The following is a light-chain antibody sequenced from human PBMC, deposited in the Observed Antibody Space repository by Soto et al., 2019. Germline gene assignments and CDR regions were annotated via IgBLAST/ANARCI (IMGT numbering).Light chain of an antibody. CDR3: NSYTSSSSVV. V-gene: IGLV2-14*01. CDR2: EVS. Sequence: QSALTQPASVSGSPGQSITISCTGTSSDVGGYKYVSWYQQHPGKAPKLMIYEVSNRPSGVSDRFSGSKSDNTASLAISGLQPEDEADYYCNSYTSSSSVVFGTGTKVTVL. CDR1: SSDVGGYKY. J-gene: IGLJ1*01.